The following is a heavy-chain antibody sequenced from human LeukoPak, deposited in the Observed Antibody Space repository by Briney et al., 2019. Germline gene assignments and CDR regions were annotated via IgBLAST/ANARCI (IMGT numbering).Heavy chain of an antibody. V-gene: IGHV3-23*01. J-gene: IGHJ5*02. CDR3: AKDINYDILTGYDWFDA. D-gene: IGHD3-9*01. CDR2: ISGSGDNI. Sequence: GGSLRLSCVASGFTFSSYAMTWVRQAPGKGLEWVSTISGSGDNIYYADSVKGRLTISRDNSKKTIYQEMNSLRAEDTAVYYCAKDINYDILTGYDWFDAWGQGILVAVSS. CDR1: GFTFSSYA.